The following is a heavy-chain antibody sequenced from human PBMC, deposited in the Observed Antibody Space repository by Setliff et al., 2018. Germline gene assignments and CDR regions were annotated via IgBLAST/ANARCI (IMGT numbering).Heavy chain of an antibody. CDR3: AKHRSYFDY. J-gene: IGHJ4*02. CDR2: IYHSGST. Sequence: LSLTCTVSGYSISNDYFWGWIRQPPGKGLEWIGSIYHSGSTSYYPSLKSRVTISVDTSKNQFSLNLSSVTAADTAVYYCAKHRSYFDYWGQGTPVTVSS. CDR1: GYSISNDYF. V-gene: IGHV4-38-2*02.